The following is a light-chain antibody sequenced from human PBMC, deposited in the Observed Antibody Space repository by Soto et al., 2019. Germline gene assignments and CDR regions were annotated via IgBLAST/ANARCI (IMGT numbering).Light chain of an antibody. V-gene: IGLV2-8*01. CDR1: KNDIGGYDF. J-gene: IGLJ1*01. CDR2: EVV. CDR3: KSYAGSNTYV. Sequence: QSVLTQPPSASGSPGQSVTISCTGTKNDIGGYDFVSWYQHHPGKAPRLIIYEVVQRPSGVPDRFSGSKSGNTASLTVSGLQDADEADYFCKSYAGSNTYVFGSGTKLTVL.